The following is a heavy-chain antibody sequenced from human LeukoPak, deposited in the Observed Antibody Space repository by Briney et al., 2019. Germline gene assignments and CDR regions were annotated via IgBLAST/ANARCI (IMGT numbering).Heavy chain of an antibody. CDR2: ISGSGGST. CDR1: GFTFSTYA. J-gene: IGHJ6*02. D-gene: IGHD3-10*01. CDR3: AKSGGLSGSGRLAMDV. V-gene: IGHV3-23*01. Sequence: QTGGSLRLSCAASGFTFSTYAMSWVRLAPGKGLEWVSGISGSGGSTYYADSVKGRFTSSRDNSNNTLYVQMSSLRVEDTAVYYCAKSGGLSGSGRLAMDVWGQGTTVTVSS.